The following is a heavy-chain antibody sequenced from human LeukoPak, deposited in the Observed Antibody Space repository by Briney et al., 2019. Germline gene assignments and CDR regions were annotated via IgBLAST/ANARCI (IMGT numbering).Heavy chain of an antibody. CDR1: GFTFSSYG. CDR3: AKDLGWIQFGY. CDR2: ISGSGGST. Sequence: GSLRLSCAASGFTFSSYGMSWVRQAPGKGLEWVSAISGSGGSTYYADSVKGRFTISRDNSKNTVYLQVRSLRAEDTAVYYCAKDLGWIQFGYWGQGALVTVSS. D-gene: IGHD5-18*01. J-gene: IGHJ4*02. V-gene: IGHV3-23*01.